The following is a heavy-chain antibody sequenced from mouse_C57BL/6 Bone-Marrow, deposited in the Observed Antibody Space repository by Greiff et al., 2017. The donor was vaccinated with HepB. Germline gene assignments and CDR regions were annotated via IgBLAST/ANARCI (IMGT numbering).Heavy chain of an antibody. CDR3: ARHEADYCYAMDY. J-gene: IGHJ4*01. CDR1: GFTFSSYG. CDR2: ISSGGSYT. D-gene: IGHD2-4*01. V-gene: IGHV5-6*01. Sequence: EVHLVESGGDLVKPGGSLKLSCAASGFTFSSYGMSWVRQTPDKRLEWVATISSGGSYTYYPDSVKGRFTISRDNAKNTLYLQMSSLKSEDTAMYYCARHEADYCYAMDYWGQGTSVTVSS.